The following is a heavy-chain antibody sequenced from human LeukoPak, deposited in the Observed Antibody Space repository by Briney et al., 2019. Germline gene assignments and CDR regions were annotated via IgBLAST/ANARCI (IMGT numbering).Heavy chain of an antibody. V-gene: IGHV4-34*01. D-gene: IGHD2-2*01. CDR1: GGSISSHY. CDR3: ARAVVVPAARSTFDY. J-gene: IGHJ4*02. CDR2: INHSGST. Sequence: PSETLSLTCTVSGGSISSHYWSWIRQPPGKGLEWIGEINHSGSTNYNPPLKSRVTISVDTSKNQFSLKLSSVTATDTAVYYCARAVVVPAARSTFDYWGQGTLVTVSS.